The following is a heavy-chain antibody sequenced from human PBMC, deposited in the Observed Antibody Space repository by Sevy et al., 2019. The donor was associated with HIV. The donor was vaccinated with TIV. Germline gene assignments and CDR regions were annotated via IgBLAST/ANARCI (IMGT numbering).Heavy chain of an antibody. CDR2: IYYSGST. J-gene: IGHJ4*02. CDR3: ATRDCSGGSCYGYYFDY. D-gene: IGHD2-15*01. CDR1: GGSISSSSYY. Sequence: SETLSLTCTVSGGSISSSSYYWGWIRQPPGKGLEWFGSIYYSGSTYYNPSLKSRVTISVDTSKNQFSLKLSSVTAADTAVYYCATRDCSGGSCYGYYFDYWGQGTLVTVSS. V-gene: IGHV4-39*01.